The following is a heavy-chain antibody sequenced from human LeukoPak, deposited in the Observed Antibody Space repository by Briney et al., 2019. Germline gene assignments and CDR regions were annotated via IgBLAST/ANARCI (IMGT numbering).Heavy chain of an antibody. V-gene: IGHV4-39*07. Sequence: PSETLSLTCTVSGGSISTTNYYWGWLRQSPGKGLEWFGCVYYSGSTYYNPSLKSRVTISVDTSQNQFSLQLTSVTAADTAVYYCAREDTALGWFDPWGQGTLVTVSS. D-gene: IGHD5-18*01. CDR1: GGSISTTNYY. CDR2: VYYSGST. CDR3: AREDTALGWFDP. J-gene: IGHJ5*02.